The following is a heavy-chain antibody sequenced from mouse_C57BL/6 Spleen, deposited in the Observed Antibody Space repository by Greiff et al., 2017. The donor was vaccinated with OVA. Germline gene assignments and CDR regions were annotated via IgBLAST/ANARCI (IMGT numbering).Heavy chain of an antibody. CDR2: INPGSGGT. J-gene: IGHJ2*01. CDR3: ARAGYHYFDY. Sequence: VQLQQSGAELVRPGTSVKVSCKASGYAFTNYLIEWVKQRPGQGLEWIGVINPGSGGTNYNEKFKGKATLTADKSSSTAYMQLSSLTSEDSAVYFCARAGYHYFDYWGQGTTLTVSS. V-gene: IGHV1-54*01. D-gene: IGHD2-2*01. CDR1: GYAFTNYL.